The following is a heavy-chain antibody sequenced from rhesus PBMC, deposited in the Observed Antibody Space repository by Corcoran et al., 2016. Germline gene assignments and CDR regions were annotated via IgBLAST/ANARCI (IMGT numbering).Heavy chain of an antibody. CDR1: GASIRRSY. V-gene: IGHV4-173*01. Sequence: QLQLQESGPGLVKPSETLSLTCAVSGASIRRSYWSWIRQSSGQGLEWIGRISGSGGSTTYNPTLKGRVTISIGTSENQFSLNLNSVTAADTAVYYCARDRAVTRPFDNWGQGVLVTVSS. J-gene: IGHJ4*01. CDR2: ISGSGGST. D-gene: IGHD6-25*01. CDR3: ARDRAVTRPFDN.